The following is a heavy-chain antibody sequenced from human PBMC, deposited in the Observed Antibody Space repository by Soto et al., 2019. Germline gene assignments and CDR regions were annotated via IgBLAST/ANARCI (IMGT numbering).Heavy chain of an antibody. CDR3: AKGAAAGTWNYYYGMDV. J-gene: IGHJ6*02. D-gene: IGHD6-13*01. V-gene: IGHV3-23*01. Sequence: PVGSLRLSCAASGFTFSSYAMSWVRQAPGKGLEWVSAISGSGGSTYYADSVKGRFTISRDNSKNTLYLQMNSLRAEDTAVYYCAKGAAAGTWNYYYGMDVWGQGTTVTVSS. CDR2: ISGSGGST. CDR1: GFTFSSYA.